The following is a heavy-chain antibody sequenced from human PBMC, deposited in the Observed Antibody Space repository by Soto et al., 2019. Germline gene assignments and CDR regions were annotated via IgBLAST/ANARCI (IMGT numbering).Heavy chain of an antibody. CDR3: ARGGMYSPSRGVPIIN. CDR2: IFPSGGT. J-gene: IGHJ4*02. CDR1: GDAIGNGDYY. Sequence: QVQLQQSGPGLVKPSQTLSVTCTVSGDAIGNGDYYWTWLRPHPGQALVWLGNIFPSGGTYSNPSLQSRVTISLDTSKNMFSLRLTSVTAADTAVYYCARGGMYSPSRGVPIINWGQGTLVTVSS. D-gene: IGHD3-10*01. V-gene: IGHV4-31*03.